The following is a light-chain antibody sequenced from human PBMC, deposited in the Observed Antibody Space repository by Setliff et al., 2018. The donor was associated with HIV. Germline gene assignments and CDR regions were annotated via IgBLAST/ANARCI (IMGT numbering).Light chain of an antibody. CDR3: SSNAGSNNVV. Sequence: QSALTQPPSAYGSPGQSVTISCTGTSSDVGTYNYVSWYQQHPVKAPKLMLYEVNKRPSGVPERFSGSKSGNTASRTVSGLQAEDEAYYYCSSNAGSNNVVFGTGTKVTVL. CDR1: SSDVGTYNY. CDR2: EVN. V-gene: IGLV2-8*01. J-gene: IGLJ1*01.